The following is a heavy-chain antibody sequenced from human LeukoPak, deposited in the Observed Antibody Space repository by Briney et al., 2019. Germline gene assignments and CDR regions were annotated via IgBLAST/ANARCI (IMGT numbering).Heavy chain of an antibody. Sequence: GGSLGLSCAASGFIFSDYPMHWVRQAPGRGLVWVSRINPDGSTTNYADSVKGRFTISRDNAKNTLYLQMNSLRAEDTAVYYCATAGNYRFDYWGQGTLVTVSS. CDR2: INPDGSTT. D-gene: IGHD1-7*01. CDR1: GFIFSDYP. J-gene: IGHJ4*02. CDR3: ATAGNYRFDY. V-gene: IGHV3-74*01.